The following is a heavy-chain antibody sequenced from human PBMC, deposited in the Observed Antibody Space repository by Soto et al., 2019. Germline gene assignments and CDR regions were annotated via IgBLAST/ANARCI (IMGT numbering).Heavy chain of an antibody. Sequence: QVQLQESGPGLVKPSETLSLTCTVSGGSVSSGSYYWSWIRQPPGKGLEWIGYIYYSGSTNYNPSLRSRGTISVDTSKNQFSLKLSSVTAADTAVYYCARATVAVAGRAFDILGQGTMVTVSS. D-gene: IGHD6-19*01. CDR2: IYYSGST. CDR3: ARATVAVAGRAFDI. CDR1: GGSVSSGSYY. V-gene: IGHV4-61*01. J-gene: IGHJ3*02.